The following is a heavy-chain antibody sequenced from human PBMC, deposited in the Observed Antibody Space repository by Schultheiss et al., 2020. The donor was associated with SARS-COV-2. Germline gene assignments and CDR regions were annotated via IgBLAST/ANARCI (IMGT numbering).Heavy chain of an antibody. D-gene: IGHD4-11*01. CDR1: GYTFTAYY. J-gene: IGHJ6*02. CDR3: ARANTVTSWGRYYYYGMDV. V-gene: IGHV1-8*02. CDR2: MNPNSGNT. Sequence: ASVKVSCKASGYTFTAYYIHWVRQAPGQGLEWMGWMNPNSGNTGYAQKFQGRVTMTRNTSISTAYMELSSLRSEDTAVYYCARANTVTSWGRYYYYGMDVWGQGTTVTVSS.